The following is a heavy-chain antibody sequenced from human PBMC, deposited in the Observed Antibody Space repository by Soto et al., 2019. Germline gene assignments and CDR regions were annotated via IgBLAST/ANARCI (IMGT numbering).Heavy chain of an antibody. CDR3: ATTKDYYYDSSGYPLDY. V-gene: IGHV1-2*04. J-gene: IGHJ4*02. D-gene: IGHD3-22*01. CDR2: INPNSGGT. Sequence: ASVKVSCKASGYTFTGYYMHWVRQAPGQGLEWMGWINPNSGGTNYAQKFQGWVTMTRDTSISTAYMELSRLRSDDTAVYYCATTKDYYYDSSGYPLDYWGQGTLVTVSS. CDR1: GYTFTGYY.